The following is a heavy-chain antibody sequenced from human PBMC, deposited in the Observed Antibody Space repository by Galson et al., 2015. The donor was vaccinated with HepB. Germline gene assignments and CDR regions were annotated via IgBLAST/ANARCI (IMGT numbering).Heavy chain of an antibody. CDR2: ISYDGSHK. CDR3: ARSPFYYGSGTYNLRAGVWNHFYFGMDV. J-gene: IGHJ6*02. Sequence: SLRLSCAASGFPFSSYAMHWVRQAPGKGLEWVAVISYDGSHKFYADSVKGRFTISRDNSKNTVHLQMNSLRAEDLAVFYCARSPFYYGSGTYNLRAGVWNHFYFGMDVWGHGTTVTV. V-gene: IGHV3-30*04. CDR1: GFPFSSYA. D-gene: IGHD3-10*01.